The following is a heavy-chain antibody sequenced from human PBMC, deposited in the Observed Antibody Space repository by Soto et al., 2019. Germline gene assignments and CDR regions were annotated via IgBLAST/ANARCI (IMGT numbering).Heavy chain of an antibody. V-gene: IGHV1-46*01. CDR2: INPSGGST. CDR1: GYTFTSYY. CDR3: AREGIPTKPFDY. J-gene: IGHJ4*02. D-gene: IGHD1-1*01. Sequence: ASVKVSCKASGYTFTSYYMHWVRQAPGQGLEWMGIINPSGGSTSYAQKFQGRVTMTRDTSTGTVYMELSSLRSEDTAVYYCAREGIPTKPFDYWGQGTLVTVSS.